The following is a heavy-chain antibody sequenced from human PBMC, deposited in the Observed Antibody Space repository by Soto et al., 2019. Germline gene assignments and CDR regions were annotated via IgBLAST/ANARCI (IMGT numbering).Heavy chain of an antibody. D-gene: IGHD2-15*01. CDR2: IIPIFGTA. Sequence: QVQLVQSGAEVKKPGSSVKVSCKASGGTFSSYAISWVRQAPGQGLEWMGGIIPIFGTANYAQKFQGRVKITADESTSTAYMELSSLRSEDTAVYYCAREGRVVGASFYYFDYWGQGTLVTVSS. V-gene: IGHV1-69*12. CDR1: GGTFSSYA. CDR3: AREGRVVGASFYYFDY. J-gene: IGHJ4*02.